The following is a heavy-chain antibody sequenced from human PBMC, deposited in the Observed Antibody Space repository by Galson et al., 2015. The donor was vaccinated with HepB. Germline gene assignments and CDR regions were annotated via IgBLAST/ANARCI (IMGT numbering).Heavy chain of an antibody. CDR1: GFTFSTYA. J-gene: IGHJ4*02. Sequence: SLRLSCAASGFTFSTYAINWVRRAPGKGLEWVSYISGSVSGGRTDYADSVKGRFTISRDNSKNTVFLQMNSLRAEDTAVYYCAKEYFGVNIVFDYWGQGTLVTISS. CDR2: ISGSVSGGRT. CDR3: AKEYFGVNIVFDY. V-gene: IGHV3-23*01. D-gene: IGHD3-3*01.